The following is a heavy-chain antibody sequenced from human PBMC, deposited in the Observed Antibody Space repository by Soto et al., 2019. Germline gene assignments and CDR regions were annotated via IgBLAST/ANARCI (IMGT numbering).Heavy chain of an antibody. J-gene: IGHJ4*02. D-gene: IGHD6-13*01. CDR2: ISGSGGST. CDR3: AKDQGSSWYEIDY. Sequence: EVQLLESGGGLVQPGGSLRLSCAASGFTFSNYAVTWVRQAPGKGLEWVSTISGSGGSTYYADSVKGRFTISRGNSKKTLYLQMNSLRAEDTAVYYCAKDQGSSWYEIDYWGQGTLVTVSS. V-gene: IGHV3-23*01. CDR1: GFTFSNYA.